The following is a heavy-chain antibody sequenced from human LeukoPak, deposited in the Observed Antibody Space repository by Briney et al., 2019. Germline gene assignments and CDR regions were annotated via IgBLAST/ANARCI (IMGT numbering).Heavy chain of an antibody. CDR3: VKASSGSYWGGYFDH. CDR2: ISYDGINE. Sequence: GGSLRLSCAASGFTFNNFAMHWVRQAPGKGLEWVAVISYDGINEYYADSLKGRFTISRDSSGNTLYLQMNSLRIEDTAFYYCVKASSGSYWGGYFDHWGQGALVTVSS. CDR1: GFTFNNFA. D-gene: IGHD1-26*01. J-gene: IGHJ4*02. V-gene: IGHV3-30*18.